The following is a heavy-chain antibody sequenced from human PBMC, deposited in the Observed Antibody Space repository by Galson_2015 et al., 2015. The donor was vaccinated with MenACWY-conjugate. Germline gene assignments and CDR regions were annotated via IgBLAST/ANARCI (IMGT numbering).Heavy chain of an antibody. CDR2: ISSSGTTI. CDR1: AFTFSSFE. D-gene: IGHD6-19*01. J-gene: IGHJ4*02. V-gene: IGHV3-48*03. CDR3: ARLAVPGLN. Sequence: SLRLSCAASAFTFSSFEMNWVRQAPGKGLEWVSYISSSGTTIYYSDSVKGRFTISRDNAKNSLYLQMNSLRAEDTAVYYCARLAVPGLNWGQGTPVTVSS.